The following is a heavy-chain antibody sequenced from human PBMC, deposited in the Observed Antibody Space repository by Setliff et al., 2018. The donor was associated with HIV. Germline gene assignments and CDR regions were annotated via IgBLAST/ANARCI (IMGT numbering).Heavy chain of an antibody. V-gene: IGHV3-7*03. CDR1: GYSISSGYY. J-gene: IGHJ4*02. CDR3: ASVLFNRKGWHWDR. CDR2: IKEDGSET. D-gene: IGHD6-19*01. Sequence: ETLSLTCTVSGYSISSGYYWGWIRLPPGKGLEWVANIKEDGSETYFVDSLKGRFTASRDNARNSLYLQMNSLRAEDTAVYYCASVLFNRKGWHWDRWGQGTLVTVSS.